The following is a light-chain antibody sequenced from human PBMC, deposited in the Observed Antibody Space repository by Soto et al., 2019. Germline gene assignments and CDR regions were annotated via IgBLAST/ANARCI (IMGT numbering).Light chain of an antibody. V-gene: IGKV1-6*01. CDR1: QAIRND. CDR2: AVS. CDR3: LQDYSYPYT. Sequence: AIQMTQSPSSLSASVGDRVTITCRASQAIRNDLGWYQQKPGKAPKLLIYAVSFLQSGVPSRFSGSGSATDFTLTISSLQPEDFATYYCLQDYSYPYTFGQGTKLEIK. J-gene: IGKJ2*01.